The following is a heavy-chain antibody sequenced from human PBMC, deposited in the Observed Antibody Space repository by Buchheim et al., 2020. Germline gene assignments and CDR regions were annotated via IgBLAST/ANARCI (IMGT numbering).Heavy chain of an antibody. V-gene: IGHV4-61*01. Sequence: QVQLQESGPGLVKPSDTLFLTCTVSGVSVSSGSYYWRWIRQPPGKGLEWIGYIYYSGSTNYNPSLKSRVTISVDTSKNQLSLKLSSVTAADTAVYYCARDKGSGYTFFDYWGQGTL. CDR1: GVSVSSGSYY. CDR3: ARDKGSGYTFFDY. CDR2: IYYSGST. D-gene: IGHD3-22*01. J-gene: IGHJ4*02.